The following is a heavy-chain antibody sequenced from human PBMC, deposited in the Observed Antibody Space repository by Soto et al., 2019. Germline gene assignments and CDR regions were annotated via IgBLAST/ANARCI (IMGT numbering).Heavy chain of an antibody. D-gene: IGHD1-1*01. Sequence: EVQLLVSGGGLVQPGGSLRLSCAASGFTFSTYAMNWVRQAPGNGLEWVSAISGSGGSIHCADSVKGRFTISRDNSKNTLYLQMNSLRDEDTAVYHCVKGYWKGDVWGQGTTVTVSS. CDR1: GFTFSTYA. CDR3: VKGYWKGDV. J-gene: IGHJ6*02. CDR2: ISGSGGSI. V-gene: IGHV3-23*01.